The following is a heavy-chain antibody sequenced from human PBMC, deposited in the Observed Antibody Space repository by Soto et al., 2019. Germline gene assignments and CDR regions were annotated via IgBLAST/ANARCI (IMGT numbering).Heavy chain of an antibody. V-gene: IGHV4-59*08. J-gene: IGHJ5*02. CDR2: IYNSGST. CDR3: ARSSMITFGGVIVERPLVWFDP. D-gene: IGHD3-16*02. Sequence: SETLSLTCTVSGGSISSYYWSWIRQPPGKGLEWIGYIYNSGSTNYNPSLKSRVTISVDTSKNQFSLKLNSVTAADTAVYYCARSSMITFGGVIVERPLVWFDPWGQGALVTVSS. CDR1: GGSISSYY.